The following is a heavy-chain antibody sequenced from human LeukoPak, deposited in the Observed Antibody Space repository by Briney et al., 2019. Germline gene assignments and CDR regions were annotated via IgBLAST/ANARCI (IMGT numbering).Heavy chain of an antibody. CDR2: INTNTGNP. CDR1: GYTFTSYA. Sequence: VASVKVSCKASGYTFTSYAMNWVRQAPGQGLEWMGWINTNTGNPTYAQGFTGRFVFSLDTSVSTAYLQISSLKAEDTAVYYCARGGYYDILTGYPYYFDYWGQGTLVTVSS. CDR3: ARGGYYDILTGYPYYFDY. J-gene: IGHJ4*02. D-gene: IGHD3-9*01. V-gene: IGHV7-4-1*02.